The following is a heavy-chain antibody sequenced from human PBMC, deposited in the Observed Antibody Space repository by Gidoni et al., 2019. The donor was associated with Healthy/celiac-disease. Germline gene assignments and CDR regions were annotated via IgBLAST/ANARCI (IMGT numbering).Heavy chain of an antibody. J-gene: IGHJ5*02. CDR3: ARGVRDPRDRNWFDP. D-gene: IGHD3-10*01. CDR2: MNPNSGNT. Sequence: TGQGLEWMGWMNPNSGNTGYAQKFKGRVTMNRNTAISTAYMELSSLRSEDTAVYYCARGVRDPRDRNWFDPWGQGTLVTVSS. V-gene: IGHV1-8*01.